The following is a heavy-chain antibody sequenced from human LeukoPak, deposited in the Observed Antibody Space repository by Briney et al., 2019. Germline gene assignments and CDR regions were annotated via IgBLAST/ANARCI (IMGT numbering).Heavy chain of an antibody. CDR2: IGSDGGST. CDR1: GFTFSSYA. V-gene: IGHV3-64*01. J-gene: IGHJ3*02. Sequence: PGGSLRLSCAASGFTFSSYAMHWVRQAPGKGLEYVSAIGSDGGSTYYANSVKGRFTISRDNSKNTLYLQMGSLRAEDMAVYYCARGRLRFFEWPNFIDAFDIWGQGTMVTVSS. D-gene: IGHD3-3*01. CDR3: ARGRLRFFEWPNFIDAFDI.